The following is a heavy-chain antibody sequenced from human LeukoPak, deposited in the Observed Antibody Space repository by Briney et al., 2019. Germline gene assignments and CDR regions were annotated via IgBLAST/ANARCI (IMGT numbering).Heavy chain of an antibody. J-gene: IGHJ4*02. V-gene: IGHV3-74*01. CDR2: INGDGTST. D-gene: IGHD1-26*01. CDR1: GFTFSSYW. Sequence: GGSLRLSRAASGFTFSSYWMHWVRQAPGKGLVWVSRINGDGTSTSYADSVKGRFTISRDNAKNSLYLQMNSVRAEDTAVYYCAELSAGSSEFAYWGQGTLVTVSS. CDR3: AELSAGSSEFAY.